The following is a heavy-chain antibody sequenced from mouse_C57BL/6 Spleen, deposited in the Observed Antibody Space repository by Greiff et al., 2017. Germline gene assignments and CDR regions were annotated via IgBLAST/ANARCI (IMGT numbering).Heavy chain of an antibody. CDR1: GYAFSSYW. D-gene: IGHD1-1*01. J-gene: IGHJ1*03. Sequence: VQLQQSGAELVKPGASVKISCKASGYAFSSYWMNWVKQRPGKGLEWIGQIYPGDGDTNYNGKFKGKATLTADKSSSTAYMQLSSLTSEDSAVYFCARSEGITTVVAHWYFDVWGTGTTVTVSS. V-gene: IGHV1-80*01. CDR2: IYPGDGDT. CDR3: ARSEGITTVVAHWYFDV.